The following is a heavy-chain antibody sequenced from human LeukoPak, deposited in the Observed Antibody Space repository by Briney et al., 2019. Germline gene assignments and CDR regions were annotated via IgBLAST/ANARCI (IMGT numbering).Heavy chain of an antibody. J-gene: IGHJ4*02. CDR2: ISSSGDSL. CDR3: AKEVAAVGSIY. CDR1: GFTFSDYY. Sequence: GGSLRLSCVASGFTFSDYYMTWIRQAPGKGLEWISFISSSGDSLYYAESVEGRFTISRDNAKDSVYLQMNSLRAEDTAVYYCAKEVAAVGSIYWGQGTLVTVSS. V-gene: IGHV3-11*01. D-gene: IGHD6-13*01.